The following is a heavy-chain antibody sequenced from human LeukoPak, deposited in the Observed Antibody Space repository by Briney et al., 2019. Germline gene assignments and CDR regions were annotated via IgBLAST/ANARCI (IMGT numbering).Heavy chain of an antibody. Sequence: GGSLRLSCAASGFTFSGYDMHWVRQAPGKGLEWVAVIWYDGSNKYYADSVKGRFTISRDNSKKTLYLQMNSLRGEDTAVYYCAKDFGAAYYYYGLDVWGQGTTVTVSS. J-gene: IGHJ6*02. CDR2: IWYDGSNK. V-gene: IGHV3-30*02. CDR1: GFTFSGYD. CDR3: AKDFGAAYYYYGLDV. D-gene: IGHD1-26*01.